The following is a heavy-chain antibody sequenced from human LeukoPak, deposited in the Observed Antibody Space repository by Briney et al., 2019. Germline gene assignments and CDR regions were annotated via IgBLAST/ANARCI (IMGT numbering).Heavy chain of an antibody. V-gene: IGHV1-69*06. CDR2: IIPIFGTP. CDR1: GGSFSSYA. Sequence: SVNVSCKASGGSFSSYAITWVRQAPGQGLEWMGRIIPIFGTPTYAQKFQGRVTITADMGSNTAYLELTSLTSEDTARYFCAKQGAVRQDYYMDVWGNGTTVLVS. CDR3: AKQGAVRQDYYMDV. D-gene: IGHD3-16*01. J-gene: IGHJ6*03.